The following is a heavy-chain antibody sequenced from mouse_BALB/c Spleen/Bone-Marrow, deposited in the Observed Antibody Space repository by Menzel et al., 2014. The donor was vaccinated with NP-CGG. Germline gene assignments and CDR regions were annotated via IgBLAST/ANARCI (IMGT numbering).Heavy chain of an antibody. V-gene: IGHV1S56*01. J-gene: IGHJ4*01. D-gene: IGHD2-4*01. CDR1: GYTFTSYY. CDR3: ARKSQRAYDSMNY. CDR2: IYPGDFNT. Sequence: QVQLQQSGPELVKPGASVRISCKASGYTFTSYYVHWVRQRPGQGLEWIGWIYPGDFNTKCNEKFKGKATLTADKSSSTASMQVSSLTSEDSAVYFCARKSQRAYDSMNYWGQGTSVTVSS.